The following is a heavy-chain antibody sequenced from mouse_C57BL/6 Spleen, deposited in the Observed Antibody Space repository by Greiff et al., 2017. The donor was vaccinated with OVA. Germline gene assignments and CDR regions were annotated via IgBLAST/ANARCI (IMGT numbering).Heavy chain of an antibody. D-gene: IGHD2-2*01. Sequence: VQLQQSGAELVKPGASVKLSCTASGFNIKDYYMHWVKQRTEQGLEWIGRIDPEDGETKYAPKFQGKATITADTSSNTAYLQLSSLTSEDTAVYYCSVSTMVTTIYFDYWGQGTTLTVSS. CDR3: SVSTMVTTIYFDY. J-gene: IGHJ2*01. CDR2: IDPEDGET. CDR1: GFNIKDYY. V-gene: IGHV14-2*01.